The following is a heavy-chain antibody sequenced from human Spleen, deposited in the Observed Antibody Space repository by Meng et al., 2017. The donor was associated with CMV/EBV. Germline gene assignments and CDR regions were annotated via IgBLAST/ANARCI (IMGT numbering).Heavy chain of an antibody. Sequence: YTFTGYYMHWVRQAPGQGLEWMGWINPNSGGTNYAQKLQGRVTMTRDTSISTAYMELSRLRPDDTAVYYCARDQGRSGSYAAEYFQHWGQGTLVTVSS. CDR2: INPNSGGT. V-gene: IGHV1-2*02. CDR3: ARDQGRSGSYAAEYFQH. D-gene: IGHD1-26*01. CDR1: YTFTGYY. J-gene: IGHJ1*01.